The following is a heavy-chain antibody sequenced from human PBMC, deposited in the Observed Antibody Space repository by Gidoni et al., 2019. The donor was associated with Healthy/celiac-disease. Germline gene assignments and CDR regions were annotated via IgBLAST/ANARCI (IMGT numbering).Heavy chain of an antibody. V-gene: IGHV3-30*04. J-gene: IGHJ4*02. CDR1: GFTFSSYA. D-gene: IGHD3-16*01. Sequence: HVHLVESGGGVVWPGRSLRVACDAYGFTFSSYAMHWVRLAPGKGLELLAFISYDGSNQYYADSVKGRFTISKDNSKNTLYLEMNSLRAEDTAVYYCARDHLGDGSVGYWGQGTLVTVSS. CDR3: ARDHLGDGSVGY. CDR2: ISYDGSNQ.